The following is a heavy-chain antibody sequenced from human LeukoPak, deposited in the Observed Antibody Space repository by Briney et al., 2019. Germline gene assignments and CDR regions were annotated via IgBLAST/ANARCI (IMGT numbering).Heavy chain of an antibody. Sequence: PGGSLRLSCAASGFTLSSYWMSWVRQAPGKGLEWVANINRDGSEKYYVDSVKGRFTISRDNAKNSLYLQMNSLRAEDTAVYYCARADGFDYWGQGNLVTVSS. D-gene: IGHD2-8*01. CDR1: GFTLSSYW. J-gene: IGHJ4*02. V-gene: IGHV3-7*02. CDR2: INRDGSEK. CDR3: ARADGFDY.